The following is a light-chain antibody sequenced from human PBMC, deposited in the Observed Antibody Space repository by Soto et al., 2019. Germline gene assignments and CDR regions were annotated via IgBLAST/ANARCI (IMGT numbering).Light chain of an antibody. CDR2: DAS. CDR1: QSVGTY. V-gene: IGKV3-11*01. J-gene: IGKJ5*01. Sequence: IVLTPSPDPLTLSPAAGATLACRASQSVGTYLAWYQQKLGQAPRLLIYDASRRATGIPARFSGSGSGTVFTLTINSLEPEDFAVYYCQQRNYLPITFGQGTRLEIK. CDR3: QQRNYLPIT.